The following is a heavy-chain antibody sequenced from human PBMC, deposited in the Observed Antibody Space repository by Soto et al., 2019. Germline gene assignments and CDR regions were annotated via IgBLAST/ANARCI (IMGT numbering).Heavy chain of an antibody. D-gene: IGHD6-13*01. V-gene: IGHV1-2*06. CDR1: GYTFTGYY. CDR2: INPNSGGT. CDR3: ARDDCVVAAAGYYYYGMDV. Sequence: QVQLVQSGAEVKKPGASVKVSCKASGYTFTGYYMHWVRQAPGQGPEWMGRINPNSGGTNYAQKFQGRVTMTRDTSISTAYMELSRLRSDDTAVYYCARDDCVVAAAGYYYYGMDVWGQGTTVAVSS. J-gene: IGHJ6*02.